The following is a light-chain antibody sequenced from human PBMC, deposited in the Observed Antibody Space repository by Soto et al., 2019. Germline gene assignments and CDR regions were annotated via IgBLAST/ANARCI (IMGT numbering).Light chain of an antibody. V-gene: IGKV3-15*01. J-gene: IGKJ1*01. CDR2: GAS. CDR1: QSVGTK. CDR3: QHSGNSHGR. Sequence: IVMTQSPATLSVSPGERANLSCSASQSVGTKLAWYQQTPGQAPRLLIYGASNRATGVPASISGSVSGTDFTLTISRLEPEDVAVYYCQHSGNSHGRCGQGTKVDIK.